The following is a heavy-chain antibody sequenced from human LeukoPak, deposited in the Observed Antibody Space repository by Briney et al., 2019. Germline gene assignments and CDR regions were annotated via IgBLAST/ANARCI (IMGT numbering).Heavy chain of an antibody. Sequence: GRSLRLSCAASGFTFSDYALGWVRQAPGRGLEWVATLSGSGAGTYYSDFVQGRFTISRDNSKRTLFLQMNSLRAEDTAFYYCAKAELGVDTFFDYWGQGTLVTVSS. V-gene: IGHV3-23*01. J-gene: IGHJ4*02. CDR1: GFTFSDYA. D-gene: IGHD3-3*01. CDR2: LSGSGAGT. CDR3: AKAELGVDTFFDY.